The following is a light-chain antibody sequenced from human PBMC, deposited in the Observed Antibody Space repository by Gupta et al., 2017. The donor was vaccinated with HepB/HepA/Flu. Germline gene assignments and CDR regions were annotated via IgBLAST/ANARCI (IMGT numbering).Light chain of an antibody. J-gene: IGKJ4*01. V-gene: IGKV4-1*01. CDR2: WAS. CDR3: QQDSSTPLT. Sequence: DIVMTQSPDSLAVSLGERATINCKSSQSVLYSSNNKNYLAWYQQKPGQPPKLLIYWASTRESGVPDRFSGSGSGTDFTLTISSLQAEDVAVYYCQQDSSTPLTFGGGTKVEI. CDR1: QSVLYSSNNKNY.